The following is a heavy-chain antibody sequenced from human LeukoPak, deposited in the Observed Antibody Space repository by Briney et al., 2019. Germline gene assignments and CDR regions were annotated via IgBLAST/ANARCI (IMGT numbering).Heavy chain of an antibody. Sequence: GGSLRLSCAASGFTFSSYSMNWVRQAPGKGLEWVSSISSRSSYIYYADSVKGRFTISRDNAKNSLYLQMNSLRAEDTAVHYCARGHYDILTGSLNLFDYWGQGTLVTVSS. J-gene: IGHJ4*02. CDR2: ISSRSSYI. V-gene: IGHV3-21*01. CDR3: ARGHYDILTGSLNLFDY. D-gene: IGHD3-9*01. CDR1: GFTFSSYS.